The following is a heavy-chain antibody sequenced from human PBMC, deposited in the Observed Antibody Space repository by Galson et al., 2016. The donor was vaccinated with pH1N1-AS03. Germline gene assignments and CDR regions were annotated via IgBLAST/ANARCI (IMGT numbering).Heavy chain of an antibody. V-gene: IGHV3-74*01. J-gene: IGHJ4*02. CDR2: IDSDGSDT. D-gene: IGHD3-16*01. CDR1: GFTFSSHW. CDR3: ARDGHWGDFTN. Sequence: LRLSCAASGFTFSSHWMHWVRQAPGKGLVWVSRIDSDGSDTGYADSVRGRFTISRDNAKNTLYLQMNSLRAEDTAVYYCARDGHWGDFTNWGQGTLVTVSS.